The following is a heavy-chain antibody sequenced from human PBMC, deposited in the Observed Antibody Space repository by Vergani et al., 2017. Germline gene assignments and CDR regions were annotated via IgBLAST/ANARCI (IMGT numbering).Heavy chain of an antibody. CDR1: GGSISSGSYY. CDR3: AREQTVLRYFGWLAPSGSVRFDY. J-gene: IGHJ4*02. D-gene: IGHD3-9*01. Sequence: QVQLQESGPGLVKPSQTLSLTCTVSGGSISSGSYYWSWIRQPAGKGLECIGRMYTSGSTNYNPSLKSRVTIPVDTSKNQFSLKLSSVPAADTPVYYCAREQTVLRYFGWLAPSGSVRFDYWGQGTLVTVSS. V-gene: IGHV4-61*02. CDR2: MYTSGST.